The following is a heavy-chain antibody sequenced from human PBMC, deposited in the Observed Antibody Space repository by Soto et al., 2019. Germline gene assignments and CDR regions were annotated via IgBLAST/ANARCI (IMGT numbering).Heavy chain of an antibody. Sequence: PSETLSLTCTVSCGSISSGDYYWSWIRQPPGKGLDWIGYIYYSGSTYYNPSLKSRVTISVDTSNNQFSLKLSSVTAADTAVYYCARGRIQLWFGPSLDYWGQGTLVTVSS. CDR2: IYYSGST. CDR3: ARGRIQLWFGPSLDY. V-gene: IGHV4-30-4*01. D-gene: IGHD5-18*01. J-gene: IGHJ4*02. CDR1: CGSISSGDYY.